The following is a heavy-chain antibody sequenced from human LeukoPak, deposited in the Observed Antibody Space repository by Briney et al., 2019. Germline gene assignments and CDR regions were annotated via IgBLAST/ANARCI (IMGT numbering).Heavy chain of an antibody. CDR2: IIPILGIA. V-gene: IGHV1-69*04. D-gene: IGHD3-3*01. Sequence: SVKVSCKASGGTFSSYAISWVRQAPGQGLEWMGRIIPILGIANYAQKFQGRVTITADKSTSTAYMELSSLRSEDTAVYYCAREGYDFVTYYYYGMDVWGQGTTVTVSS. CDR3: AREGYDFVTYYYYGMDV. J-gene: IGHJ6*02. CDR1: GGTFSSYA.